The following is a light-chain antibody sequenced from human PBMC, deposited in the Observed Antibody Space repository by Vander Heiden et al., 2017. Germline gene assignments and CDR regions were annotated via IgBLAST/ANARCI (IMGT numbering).Light chain of an antibody. CDR3: QQRSNWPPT. CDR2: DAS. CDR1: QSVSSY. Sequence: EIVFTQSPATLSLSPWERTALSGRASQSVSSYLAWYQQRPGQAPRLLIYDASNRATGIPARFSGSGSGTDFTLAISSLEPEDFAVYFCQQRSNWPPTFGAGTKVEIK. J-gene: IGKJ4*02. V-gene: IGKV3-11*01.